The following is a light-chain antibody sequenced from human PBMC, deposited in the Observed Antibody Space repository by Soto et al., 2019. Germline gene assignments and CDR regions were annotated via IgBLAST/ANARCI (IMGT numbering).Light chain of an antibody. J-gene: IGKJ4*01. CDR1: QSVSSS. CDR3: QQYGSSPPLT. CDR2: GAS. Sequence: EIVLTQSPGTLSLSPGERATLSCRASQSVSSSLAWYQQKPGQAPRLLIYGASNRATGIPDRFSGSGSGTDFTLAISRLEPEDFAVYYCQQYGSSPPLTFGGGTKVEIK. V-gene: IGKV3-20*01.